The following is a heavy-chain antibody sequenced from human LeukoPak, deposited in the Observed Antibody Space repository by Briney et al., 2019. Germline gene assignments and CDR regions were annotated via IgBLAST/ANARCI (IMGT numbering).Heavy chain of an antibody. CDR3: ARRAYCGGDCYLDY. Sequence: GESLKISCKGSGYSFSSYWIGWVRQMPGKGLEWMRMIYPGDSDTRYSPSFQGQVTISADKSISTAYLQWSSLKASDTAMYYCARRAYCGGDCYLDYWGQGTLVTVSS. CDR1: GYSFSSYW. CDR2: IYPGDSDT. D-gene: IGHD2-21*02. V-gene: IGHV5-51*03. J-gene: IGHJ4*02.